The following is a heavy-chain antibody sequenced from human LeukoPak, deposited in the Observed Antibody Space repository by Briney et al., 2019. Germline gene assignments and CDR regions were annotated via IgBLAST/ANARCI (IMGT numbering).Heavy chain of an antibody. CDR1: GGSISSSSYY. J-gene: IGHJ4*02. CDR3: ASAHYGSGSYSFDY. Sequence: SETLSLTCTVSGGSISSSSYYWGWIRQPPGKGLEWIGSIYYSGSTYYNPSLKSRVTISVDTSKNQFSLKLSSVTAADTAVYYCASAHYGSGSYSFDYWGQGTLVTVSS. V-gene: IGHV4-39*07. D-gene: IGHD3-10*01. CDR2: IYYSGST.